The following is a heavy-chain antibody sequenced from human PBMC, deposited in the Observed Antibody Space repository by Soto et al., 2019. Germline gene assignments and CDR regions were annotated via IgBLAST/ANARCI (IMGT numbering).Heavy chain of an antibody. V-gene: IGHV3-33*01. CDR2: IWYDGSNK. D-gene: IGHD3-9*01. CDR1: GFTFSSYG. Sequence: QVQLVESGGGVVQPGRSLRLSCAASGFTFSSYGMHWVRQAPGKGLEWVAVIWYDGSNKYYADSVKGRFTISRDNSKNTLYLQKNSLSAEDTAVYYGARGDIDYWGQGTLVTVSS. J-gene: IGHJ4*02. CDR3: ARGDIDY.